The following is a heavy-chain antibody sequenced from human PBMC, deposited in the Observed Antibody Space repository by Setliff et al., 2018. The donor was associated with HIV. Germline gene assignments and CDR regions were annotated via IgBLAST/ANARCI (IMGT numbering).Heavy chain of an antibody. Sequence: PGGSLRLSCAASGFFFKNAWMSWVRQAPGKGLEWIGRIKSEADGGTEESAALLNGRFTISRDDSKNTLFLQMNSLKAEDTALYYCTTAGHGSLDFDYWGQGTLVTVSS. CDR1: GFFFKNAW. CDR3: TTAGHGSLDFDY. D-gene: IGHD1-1*01. CDR2: IKSEADGGTE. J-gene: IGHJ4*02. V-gene: IGHV3-15*01.